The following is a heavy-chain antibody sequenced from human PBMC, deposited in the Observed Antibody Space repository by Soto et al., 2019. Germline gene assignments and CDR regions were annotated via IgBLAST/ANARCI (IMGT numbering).Heavy chain of an antibody. J-gene: IGHJ4*02. V-gene: IGHV3-23*01. CDR1: GFTFTKFA. CDR2: ISGPGGST. D-gene: IGHD6-19*01. Sequence: QPGGSLRLSCAASGFTFTKFAMSWVRQAPGKGLEWIASISGPGGSTNYAESVKGRSTISRDNSNDTVSLQMNSLRVEDTALYFCAKDRRIAVSHFDFWGQGTLVTVSS. CDR3: AKDRRIAVSHFDF.